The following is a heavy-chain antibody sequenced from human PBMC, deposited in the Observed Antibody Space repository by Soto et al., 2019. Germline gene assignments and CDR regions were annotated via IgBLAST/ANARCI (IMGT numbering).Heavy chain of an antibody. CDR2: ISYDGSDT. V-gene: IGHV3-30-3*01. J-gene: IGHJ4*02. Sequence: GGSLRLSCAASGFNFGREAMSWVRQDTGKGLEWVASISYDGSDTLYIDSVKGRFTISRDNSKSTVDLQMNSLRPEDTAVYYCAKDWGLGMWGQGTLVTV. D-gene: IGHD3-16*01. CDR3: AKDWGLGM. CDR1: GFNFGREA.